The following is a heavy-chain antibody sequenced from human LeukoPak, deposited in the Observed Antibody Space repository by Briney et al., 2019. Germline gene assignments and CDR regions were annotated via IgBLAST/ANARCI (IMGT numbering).Heavy chain of an antibody. CDR3: AKDELLWFGELAGIPY. CDR1: GFTFSSYA. D-gene: IGHD3-10*01. Sequence: GGSLRLSCAASGFTFSSYAMSWVRQAPGKGLEWVSAISGSGGSTYYADSVKGRFTISRDNSKNTLYLQMSSLRAEDTAVYHCAKDELLWFGELAGIPYWGQGTLVTVSS. J-gene: IGHJ4*02. V-gene: IGHV3-23*01. CDR2: ISGSGGST.